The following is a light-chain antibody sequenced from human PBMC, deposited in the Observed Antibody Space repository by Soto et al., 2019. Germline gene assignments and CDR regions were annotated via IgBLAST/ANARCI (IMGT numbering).Light chain of an antibody. V-gene: IGLV2-14*01. Sequence: QSALTQPASVSGSPGQSITISCIGTSSDIGPYNYVSWYQQHPDKAPKLILYKVTNRPSGASDRFSGSKSGNAAFLTISGLQAEDEADYYCSSYSSSVTPYVFGTGTKLTVL. CDR3: SSYSSSVTPYV. CDR2: KVT. CDR1: SSDIGPYNY. J-gene: IGLJ1*01.